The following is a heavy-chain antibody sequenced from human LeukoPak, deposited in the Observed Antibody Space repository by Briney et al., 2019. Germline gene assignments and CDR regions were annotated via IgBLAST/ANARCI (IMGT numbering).Heavy chain of an antibody. CDR3: AKVALGYDSSGYLDY. Sequence: GGSLRLSCAASGFTFSSYGMHWVRQAPGKGLEWVAFIRYDGSNKYYADSVKGRFTISRDNSKNTLYLQMNSLRAEDTAVYYCAKVALGYDSSGYLDYWGQGTLVTVSS. J-gene: IGHJ4*02. CDR2: IRYDGSNK. V-gene: IGHV3-30*02. D-gene: IGHD3-22*01. CDR1: GFTFSSYG.